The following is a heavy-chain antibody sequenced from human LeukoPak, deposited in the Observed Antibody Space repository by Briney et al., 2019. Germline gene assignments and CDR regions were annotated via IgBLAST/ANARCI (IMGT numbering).Heavy chain of an antibody. CDR3: ARHSAGLRN. V-gene: IGHV4-39*01. D-gene: IGHD4-17*01. Sequence: SETLSLTCTVSSGSISTSNYYWGWVRQPPGKGLEWIGEINHSGSTNYNPSLKSRVTISVDTSKNQFSLKLSSVTAADTAVYYCARHSAGLRNWGQGTLVTVSS. J-gene: IGHJ4*02. CDR2: INHSGST. CDR1: SGSISTSNYY.